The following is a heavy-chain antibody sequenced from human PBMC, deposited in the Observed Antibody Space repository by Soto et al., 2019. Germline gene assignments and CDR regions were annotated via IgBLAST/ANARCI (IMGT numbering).Heavy chain of an antibody. CDR2: IIPIFGTA. V-gene: IGHV1-69*01. Sequence: QVQLVQSGAEVKKPGSSVKVSCKASGGTFSSYAISWVRQAPGQGLEWMGGIIPIFGTANYAQKFQGRVTITADESTSTAYMELSSLRSEDTAVYYFARALTAITVTKYYYYYGMDVWGQGTTVTVSS. D-gene: IGHD4-4*01. CDR1: GGTFSSYA. J-gene: IGHJ6*02. CDR3: ARALTAITVTKYYYYYGMDV.